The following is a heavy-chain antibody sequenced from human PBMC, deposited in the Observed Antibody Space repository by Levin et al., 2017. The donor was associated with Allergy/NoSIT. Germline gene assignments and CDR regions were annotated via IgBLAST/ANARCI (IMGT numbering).Heavy chain of an antibody. V-gene: IGHV3-53*01. D-gene: IGHD5-24*01. CDR2: IYSGGRS. Sequence: GGSLRLSCSASGFTVSSTFMTWVRQAPGKGLEFVAFIYSGGRSIYADSVKGRFSISRDISKDILYLQMNSLRPGDTALYYCARGAHGDNYYFDQWGQGTLVTVSS. J-gene: IGHJ4*02. CDR3: ARGAHGDNYYFDQ. CDR1: GFTVSSTF.